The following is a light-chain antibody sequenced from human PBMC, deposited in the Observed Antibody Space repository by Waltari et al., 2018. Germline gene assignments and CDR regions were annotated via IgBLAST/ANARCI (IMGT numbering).Light chain of an antibody. Sequence: DIQMTQSPSTLSASVGDRVTITCRASQSINSWLAWYQKKPGKAPKRLISKAFSLASGVPSRFSGSGSGTEFTLTISSLQPDDFATYYCQQYNGYSRTFGQGTRVEIK. CDR3: QQYNGYSRT. V-gene: IGKV1-5*03. J-gene: IGKJ1*01. CDR2: KAF. CDR1: QSINSW.